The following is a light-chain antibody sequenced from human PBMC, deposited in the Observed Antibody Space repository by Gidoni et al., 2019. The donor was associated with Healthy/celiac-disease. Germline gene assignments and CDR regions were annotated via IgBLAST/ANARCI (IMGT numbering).Light chain of an antibody. CDR3: QQSYSTPFT. CDR1: QSISSY. CDR2: AAS. Sequence: DIQMTQSPSSLSASVGDRVTIPCRASQSISSYLNWYQQKPGKAPKLLIYAASSLQSGVPSRFGGSGSGTDFTLTISSLQPEDFATYYCQQSYSTPFTFGPGTKVDIK. J-gene: IGKJ3*01. V-gene: IGKV1-39*01.